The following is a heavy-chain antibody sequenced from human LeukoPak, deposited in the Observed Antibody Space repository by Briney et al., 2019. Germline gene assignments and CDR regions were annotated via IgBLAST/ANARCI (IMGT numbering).Heavy chain of an antibody. J-gene: IGHJ3*02. CDR2: IKPDGSEK. D-gene: IGHD6-6*01. V-gene: IGHV3-7*05. Sequence: GGSLRLSCAASGFTFGTYWMAWVRQAPGKGLEWVGNIKPDGSEKNYVDSVKGRFTISRDNSKNTLYLQMNSLKVEDTAVYYCAKDRWAARIIIDAFDIWGQGTMVTVSS. CDR1: GFTFGTYW. CDR3: AKDRWAARIIIDAFDI.